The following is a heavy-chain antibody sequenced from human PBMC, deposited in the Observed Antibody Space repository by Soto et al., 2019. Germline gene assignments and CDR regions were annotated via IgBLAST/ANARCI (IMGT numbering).Heavy chain of an antibody. CDR2: ITSTSSAV. V-gene: IGHV3-48*04. CDR3: ARFYYDSSGYLPSPYYYYYGMDV. Sequence: GGSLRLSCTASGFPFNFYSMNWVRQAPGKGLEWISYITSTSSAVNYADSVKGRFTISRDNAKNSLYLQMNSLRAEDTAVYYCARFYYDSSGYLPSPYYYYYGMDVWGQGTTVTVSS. CDR1: GFPFNFYS. J-gene: IGHJ6*02. D-gene: IGHD3-22*01.